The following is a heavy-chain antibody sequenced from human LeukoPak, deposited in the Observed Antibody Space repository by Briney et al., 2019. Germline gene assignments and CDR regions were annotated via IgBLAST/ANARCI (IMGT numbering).Heavy chain of an antibody. J-gene: IGHJ6*02. CDR2: IYTSGST. V-gene: IGHV4-4*07. Sequence: SETLSLTCTVSGGSISSYYWSWIRQPAGKGLEWIGCIYTSGSTNYNPSLKSRVTMSVDTSKNQFSLKLSSVTAADTAVYYCARHYYDSSGPSYGMDVWGQGTTVTLSS. CDR3: ARHYYDSSGPSYGMDV. D-gene: IGHD3-22*01. CDR1: GGSISSYY.